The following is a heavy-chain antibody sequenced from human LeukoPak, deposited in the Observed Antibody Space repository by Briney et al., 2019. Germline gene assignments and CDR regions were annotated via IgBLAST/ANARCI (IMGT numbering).Heavy chain of an antibody. CDR1: GFSFSGSA. J-gene: IGHJ4*02. V-gene: IGHV3-73*01. D-gene: IGHD6-13*01. CDR3: ISSMVSAAGLEC. Sequence: GGSLRLSCVASGFSFSGSAMHWVRQASGKGLEWVARIRSKANSYAAAYAASVKGRFTISRDDSKNTAYLQMNSLKTEDTAVYYCISSMVSAAGLECWGQGTLVTVSS. CDR2: IRSKANSYAA.